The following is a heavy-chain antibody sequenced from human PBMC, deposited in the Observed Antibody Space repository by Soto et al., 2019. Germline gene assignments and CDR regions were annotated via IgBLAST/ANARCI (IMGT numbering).Heavy chain of an antibody. D-gene: IGHD5-18*01. Sequence: ASVKVSCKASGYTFTGYYMHWVRQAPGQGLEWMGWINPNSGGTNYAQKFQGRVTMTRDTSISTAYMELSGLRSDDTAVYYCARDWVDTAIQGHYYYYYGMDVWGQGTTVTSP. CDR1: GYTFTGYY. V-gene: IGHV1-2*02. J-gene: IGHJ6*02. CDR2: INPNSGGT. CDR3: ARDWVDTAIQGHYYYYYGMDV.